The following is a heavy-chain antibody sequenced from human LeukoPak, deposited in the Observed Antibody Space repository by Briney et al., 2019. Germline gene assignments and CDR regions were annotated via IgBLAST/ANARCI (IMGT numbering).Heavy chain of an antibody. D-gene: IGHD3-22*01. J-gene: IGHJ4*02. CDR2: ISAYNGNT. Sequence: ASVKVSCKASGYTFTSYGISWVRQAPGQGLEWMGWISAYNGNTNYAQKLQGRVTMTTDTSTSTAYMELRSLRSDDTAVYYCARGYYYDSSGYKPGDYWGQGTLVTVSS. CDR3: ARGYYYDSSGYKPGDY. CDR1: GYTFTSYG. V-gene: IGHV1-18*01.